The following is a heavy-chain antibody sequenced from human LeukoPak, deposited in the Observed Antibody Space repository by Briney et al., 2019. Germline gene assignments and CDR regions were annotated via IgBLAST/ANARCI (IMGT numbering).Heavy chain of an antibody. CDR1: GDSVSSANTA. V-gene: IGHV6-1*01. Sequence: SQTLSLTCAISGDSVSSANTAWNWIRQSPSRGLEWLGRTYYRSKWFTDYAVSVKSRLTINPDTSKNQFSLHLNSLSPEDTAVYYCARGWGFDFWGQGTLVTVSS. CDR2: TYYRSKWFT. J-gene: IGHJ4*02. CDR3: ARGWGFDF. D-gene: IGHD7-27*01.